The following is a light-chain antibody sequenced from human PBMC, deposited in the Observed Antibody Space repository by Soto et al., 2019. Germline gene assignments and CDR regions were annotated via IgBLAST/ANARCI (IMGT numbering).Light chain of an antibody. V-gene: IGKV1-39*01. J-gene: IGKJ2*01. CDR3: QQYRT. Sequence: DIQMTQSPSSLSASVGDRVTITCRASQSISSYLNWYQQKPGKAPKLLIYAASSLQSGVPSRFSGSGSGTDFTLTISSLQPEDFATYYCQQYRTFGQGTKLEIK. CDR2: AAS. CDR1: QSISSY.